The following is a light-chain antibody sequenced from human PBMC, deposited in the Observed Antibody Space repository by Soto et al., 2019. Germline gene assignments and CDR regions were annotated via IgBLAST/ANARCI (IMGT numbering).Light chain of an antibody. V-gene: IGLV2-14*01. CDR1: SGDVGAYNY. CDR2: EVS. CDR3: FSYTSSGTYV. J-gene: IGLJ1*01. Sequence: QSALTQPRSVSGSPGQSVTISCTGTSGDVGAYNYVSWYQHHPGKAPKLIIYEVSNRPSGVSNRFSGSKSGNTASLTISGLQAEDETDYYCFSYTSSGTYVFGTGTKLTVL.